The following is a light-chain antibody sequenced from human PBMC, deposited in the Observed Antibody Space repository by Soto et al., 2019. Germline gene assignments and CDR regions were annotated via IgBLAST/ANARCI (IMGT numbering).Light chain of an antibody. J-gene: IGKJ2*01. Sequence: DIQMTQSPSTLSASVGDRVTITCRASQSISSWLAWYQQKPGKAPKLLVYDASSLESGVPSRLSGSGSGTEFTLTISSLQPDDFATYYCQPYNSYLVYTFGQGTKVDI. V-gene: IGKV1-5*01. CDR2: DAS. CDR1: QSISSW. CDR3: QPYNSYLVYT.